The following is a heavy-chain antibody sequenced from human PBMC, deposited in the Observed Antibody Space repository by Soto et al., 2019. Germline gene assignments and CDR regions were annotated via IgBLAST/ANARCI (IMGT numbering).Heavy chain of an antibody. J-gene: IGHJ6*02. Sequence: GESLKISCKGSGCSFTSYWISWVRQMPGKGLEWMGRIDPSDSYTNYSPSFQGHVTISADKSISTAYLQWSSLKASDTAMYYCAYIAALADTNSGMGAWGQGTTV. V-gene: IGHV5-10-1*01. D-gene: IGHD5-12*01. CDR3: AYIAALADTNSGMGA. CDR2: IDPSDSYT. CDR1: GCSFTSYW.